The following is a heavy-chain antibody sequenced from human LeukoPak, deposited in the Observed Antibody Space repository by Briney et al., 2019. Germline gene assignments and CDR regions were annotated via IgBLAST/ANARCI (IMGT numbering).Heavy chain of an antibody. V-gene: IGHV4-34*01. CDR2: INHSGST. CDR3: ARRVRGVNDAFDI. Sequence: PSETLSLTCAVHGGSFCGYYWSWIRQPPGKGLEWIGEINHSGSTNYNPSLKSRVIISVDMSNNQFSLKLSSVTAADTAVYYCARRVRGVNDAFDIWGQGTMVTVSS. D-gene: IGHD3-10*01. CDR1: GGSFCGYY. J-gene: IGHJ3*02.